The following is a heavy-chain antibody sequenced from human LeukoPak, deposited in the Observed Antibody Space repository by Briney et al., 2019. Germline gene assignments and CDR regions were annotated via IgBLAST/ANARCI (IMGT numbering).Heavy chain of an antibody. CDR3: ARGGERWLHFASDY. CDR1: GFTFSDYY. Sequence: GGSLRLSCAASGFTFSDYYMYWIRQSPGKGLECLSYISSGGGIVYYADSVKGRFTISRDNAKNSVYLQMNNLRAEDTAVYYCARGGERWLHFASDYWGQGTLVTVSS. D-gene: IGHD5-24*01. CDR2: ISSGGGIV. J-gene: IGHJ4*02. V-gene: IGHV3-11*01.